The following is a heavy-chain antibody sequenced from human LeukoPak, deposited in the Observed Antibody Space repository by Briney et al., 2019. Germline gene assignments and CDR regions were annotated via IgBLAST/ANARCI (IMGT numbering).Heavy chain of an antibody. CDR3: AKGALVTTRSWFDP. Sequence: GESLRLSCTASGFTFKNYAMNWVRQAPGKGLEWVSVISGGGGSTYYGDSGKGRFTISRDNSNNTLYLQMNSLRAEDTAVYYCAKGALVTTRSWFDPWGQGTLVTVSS. D-gene: IGHD4-17*01. J-gene: IGHJ5*02. CDR1: GFTFKNYA. V-gene: IGHV3-23*01. CDR2: ISGGGGST.